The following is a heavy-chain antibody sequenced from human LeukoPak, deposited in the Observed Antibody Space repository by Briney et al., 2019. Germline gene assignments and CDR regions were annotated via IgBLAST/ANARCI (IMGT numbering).Heavy chain of an antibody. CDR3: ARAGPTGTNDAFDI. CDR2: IYRGGST. V-gene: IGHV3-53*01. D-gene: IGHD1-1*01. J-gene: IGHJ3*02. CDR1: GFTVNRNY. Sequence: GGSLRLSCAASGFTVNRNYMTWVRQAPGKGLEWVSVIYRGGSTYYADSVKGRFTTSRDNSKNTLYLQMNSLRAEDTAVYYCARAGPTGTNDAFDIWGQGTMVTVSS.